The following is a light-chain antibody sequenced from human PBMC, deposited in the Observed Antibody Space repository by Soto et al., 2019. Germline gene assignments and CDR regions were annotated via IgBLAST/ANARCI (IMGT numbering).Light chain of an antibody. J-gene: IGLJ1*01. CDR3: SSYTSSSSYV. Sequence: QSVLTQPASVSGSPGQSITISCTGTSSDVGGYNYVSWYQQHPGKAPKLMIYEVSNRPSGVSNRFSGSKSGNTASLTISGLQAEDEADYYRSSYTSSSSYVFGTGTKGTVL. CDR1: SSDVGGYNY. CDR2: EVS. V-gene: IGLV2-14*01.